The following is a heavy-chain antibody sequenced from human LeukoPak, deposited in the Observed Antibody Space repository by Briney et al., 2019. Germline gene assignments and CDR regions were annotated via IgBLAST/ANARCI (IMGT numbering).Heavy chain of an antibody. CDR3: ARAEFPRVGYCSSTSCLNYFDY. V-gene: IGHV1-69*06. Sequence: ASVKVSCKASGGTFSSYAISWVRQAPGQGLEWMGGIIPIFGTANYAQKFQGRVTITADKSTSTAYMELSSLRSEDTAVYYCARAEFPRVGYCSSTSCLNYFDYWGQGTLVTVSS. D-gene: IGHD2-2*01. CDR2: IIPIFGTA. J-gene: IGHJ4*02. CDR1: GGTFSSYA.